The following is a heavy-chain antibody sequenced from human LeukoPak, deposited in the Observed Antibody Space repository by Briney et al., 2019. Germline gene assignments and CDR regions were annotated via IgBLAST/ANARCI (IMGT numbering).Heavy chain of an antibody. D-gene: IGHD1-7*01. Sequence: GRALRLSCAGCVFTFRSYAMHGVRQAPGKGGEGVAVISYDGSNKYYADSVTGRFTISRHNSKNTLYLQLNSLRAEDTAVYYCARQVNYRGPFDYWAQGTLVTVPS. J-gene: IGHJ4*02. CDR3: ARQVNYRGPFDY. CDR2: ISYDGSNK. V-gene: IGHV3-30*04. CDR1: VFTFRSYA.